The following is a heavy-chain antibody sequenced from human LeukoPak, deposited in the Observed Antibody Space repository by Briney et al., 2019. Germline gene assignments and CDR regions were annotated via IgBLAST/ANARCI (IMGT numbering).Heavy chain of an antibody. V-gene: IGHV3-23*01. D-gene: IGHD2-8*01. CDR1: GFTFSSYA. CDR3: AKKGLRTKGRPFDY. J-gene: IGHJ4*02. Sequence: GGSLRLSCAASGFTFSSYAMSWVRQAPGKGLEWVSAISGSGGSTYYADSVKGRFTVSRDNSKNTLYLQMNSLRAEDTAVYYCAKKGLRTKGRPFDYWGQGTLVTVSS. CDR2: ISGSGGST.